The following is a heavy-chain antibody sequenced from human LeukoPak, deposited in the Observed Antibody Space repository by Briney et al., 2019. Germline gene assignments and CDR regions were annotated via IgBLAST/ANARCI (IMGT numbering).Heavy chain of an antibody. D-gene: IGHD4-11*01. V-gene: IGHV3-21*01. Sequence: PGGSLRPSCAASGFTFSSYSMNWVRQAPGKGLEWVSSISSSSSCIYYADSVKGRFTISRDNAKNSLYLQMNSLRAEDTAVYYCARGGYDYSNYWVLGVKDYWGQGTLVTVSS. CDR2: ISSSSSCI. CDR3: ARGGYDYSNYWVLGVKDY. CDR1: GFTFSSYS. J-gene: IGHJ4*02.